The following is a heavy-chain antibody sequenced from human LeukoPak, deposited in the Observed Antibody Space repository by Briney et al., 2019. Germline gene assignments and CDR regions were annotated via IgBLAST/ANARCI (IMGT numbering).Heavy chain of an antibody. J-gene: IGHJ6*02. CDR3: ARGCSTIFGVVIIGYYYGMDV. Sequence: PSETLSLTCAVYGGSFSGYYWSWIRQPPGKGLEWIGEINHSGSTNYNPSLKSRVTTSVDTSKNQFSLKLSSVTAADTAVYYCARGCSTIFGVVIIGYYYGMDVWGQGTTVTVSS. CDR2: INHSGST. CDR1: GGSFSGYY. D-gene: IGHD3-3*01. V-gene: IGHV4-34*01.